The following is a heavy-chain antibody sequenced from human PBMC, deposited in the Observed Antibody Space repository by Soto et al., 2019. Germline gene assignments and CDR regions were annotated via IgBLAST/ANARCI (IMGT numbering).Heavy chain of an antibody. Sequence: EVQLVESGGGLIQPGGSLKLSCAASGFTVGNNYMSWVRQAPGKGLEWVSLIYSTGTTKYADSVKGRFTVSRDNAKTTPYLQMNSLRAEDTAVYYCAKDGRGSGSHYNSFGYWGQGTLVTVSS. CDR2: IYSTGTT. CDR3: AKDGRGSGSHYNSFGY. V-gene: IGHV3-53*01. CDR1: GFTVGNNY. J-gene: IGHJ4*02. D-gene: IGHD3-10*01.